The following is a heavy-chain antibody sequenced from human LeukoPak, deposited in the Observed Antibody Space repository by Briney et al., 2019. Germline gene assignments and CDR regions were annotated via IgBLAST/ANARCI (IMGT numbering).Heavy chain of an antibody. V-gene: IGHV4-61*02. CDR1: GGSIISGSYY. Sequence: SETLSLTCTLSGGSIISGSYYWSWIRQPAGKGLEWIGRMYTRGDTTYNPSLQSRVTISIDTAKNQFSLKLSSVTAADTAVYYCARDSSGIAAPGTDWGQGTLVTVS. CDR2: MYTRGDT. J-gene: IGHJ4*02. D-gene: IGHD6-13*01. CDR3: ARDSSGIAAPGTD.